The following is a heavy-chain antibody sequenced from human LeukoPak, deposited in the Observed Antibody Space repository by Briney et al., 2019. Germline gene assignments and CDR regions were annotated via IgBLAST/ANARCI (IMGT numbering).Heavy chain of an antibody. V-gene: IGHV4-39*01. D-gene: IGHD2-2*02. Sequence: SETLSLTCTVSGDSISSSSYYWGWIRQPPGKGLEWIGSIYYSGSTYYNPSLKSRVTISVDTSKNQFSLKLSSVTAADTAVYYCARIHCSSTSCYTIGGRMDYWGQGILSPSPQ. CDR3: ARIHCSSTSCYTIGGRMDY. CDR1: GDSISSSSYY. CDR2: IYYSGST. J-gene: IGHJ4*02.